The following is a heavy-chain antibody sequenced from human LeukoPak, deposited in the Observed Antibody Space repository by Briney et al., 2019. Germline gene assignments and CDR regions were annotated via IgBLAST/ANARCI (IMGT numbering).Heavy chain of an antibody. CDR2: INPNSGGT. CDR3: ATSKGDYVWGSYRSRAFDI. V-gene: IGHV1-2*02. Sequence: ASAKVSCKASGYTFTGYYMHWVRQAPGQGLEWMGWINPNSGGTNYAQKFQGRVTMTRDTSISTAYMELSRLRSDDTAVYYCATSKGDYVWGSYRSRAFDIWGQGTMVTVSS. CDR1: GYTFTGYY. J-gene: IGHJ3*02. D-gene: IGHD3-16*02.